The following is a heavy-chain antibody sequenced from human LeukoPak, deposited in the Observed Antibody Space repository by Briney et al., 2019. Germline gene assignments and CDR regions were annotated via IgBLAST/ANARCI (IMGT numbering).Heavy chain of an antibody. Sequence: SETLSLTCAVYGGSFSGYYWSWIRQPQGKGLEWIGEINHSGSTNYNPSLKSRVTISVDTSKNQFSVKLSSVTAADTAVYYCARLKNCSGGTCYKPFDYWGQGTLVTVSS. CDR1: GGSFSGYY. J-gene: IGHJ4*02. D-gene: IGHD2-15*01. CDR3: ARLKNCSGGTCYKPFDY. V-gene: IGHV4-34*01. CDR2: INHSGST.